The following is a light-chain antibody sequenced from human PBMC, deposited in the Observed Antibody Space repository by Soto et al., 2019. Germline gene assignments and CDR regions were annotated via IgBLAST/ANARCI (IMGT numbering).Light chain of an antibody. Sequence: DIQMTQSPSTLSASVGDRVTITCRASQTISSWLAWYQQKAGKAPKLLIYEASVLESGVPSRFSGSGSGTDFTLTISSLQADDFATYYCQQYNTNSYTFGQGTKLENK. J-gene: IGKJ2*01. CDR2: EAS. CDR1: QTISSW. V-gene: IGKV1-5*01. CDR3: QQYNTNSYT.